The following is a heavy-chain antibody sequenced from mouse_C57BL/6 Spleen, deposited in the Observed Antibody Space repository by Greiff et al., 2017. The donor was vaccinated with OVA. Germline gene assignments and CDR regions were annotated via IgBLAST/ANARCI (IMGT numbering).Heavy chain of an antibody. CDR1: GYAFSSSW. J-gene: IGHJ4*01. CDR2: IYPGDGDT. Sequence: QVQLKESGPELVKPGASVKISCKASGYAFSSSWMNWVKQRPGKGLEWIGRIYPGDGDTNYNGKFKGKATLTADKSSSTAYMQLSSLTSEDSAVYFCARWGTSNYYAMDYWGQGTSVTVSS. V-gene: IGHV1-82*01. D-gene: IGHD2-5*01. CDR3: ARWGTSNYYAMDY.